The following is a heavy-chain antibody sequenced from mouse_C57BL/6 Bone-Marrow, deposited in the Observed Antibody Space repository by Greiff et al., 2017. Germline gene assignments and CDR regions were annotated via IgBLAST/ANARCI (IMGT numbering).Heavy chain of an antibody. Sequence: QVQLQQSGAELSRPGASVKLSCKASGYTFTSYGLSWVKQSTGQGLEWIGEIYPRSGNTYYNEKFKGQAPLTADKSSSTAYMELRSLTSEDSAVYFCARENLDWFAYWGQGTLVTVSA. J-gene: IGHJ3*01. CDR1: GYTFTSYG. V-gene: IGHV1-81*01. CDR3: ARENLDWFAY. CDR2: IYPRSGNT.